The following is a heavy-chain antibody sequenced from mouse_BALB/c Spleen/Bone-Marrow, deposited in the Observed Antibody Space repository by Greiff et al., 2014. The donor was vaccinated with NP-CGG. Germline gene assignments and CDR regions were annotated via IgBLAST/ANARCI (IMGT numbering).Heavy chain of an antibody. CDR3: ARITTATGAMDY. D-gene: IGHD1-2*01. J-gene: IGHJ4*01. V-gene: IGHV2-9*02. CDR2: IWADGST. Sequence: QVQLQQSGPGLVAPSQSLSITCTVSEFSLTNYGVHWVRQPPGKGLEWLGVIWADGSTNYNSALMSRLSISKDNSKSQVFFKMNSLQTDDTAMYYCARITTATGAMDYWGQGTSVTVSS. CDR1: EFSLTNYG.